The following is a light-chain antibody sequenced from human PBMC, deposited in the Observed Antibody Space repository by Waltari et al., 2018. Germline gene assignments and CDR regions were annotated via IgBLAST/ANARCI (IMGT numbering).Light chain of an antibody. CDR3: QHYGTSRT. CDR2: SAS. Sequence: IVFTPSPGTLSLSPGERATLSCRASPSIASSYLAWYQQRPGQAPRLLIYSASNRASGVPDRFSGSGSRTDFTLTISRLEPEDFALYYCQHYGTSRTFGQGSKVEMK. J-gene: IGKJ1*01. CDR1: PSIASSY. V-gene: IGKV3-20*01.